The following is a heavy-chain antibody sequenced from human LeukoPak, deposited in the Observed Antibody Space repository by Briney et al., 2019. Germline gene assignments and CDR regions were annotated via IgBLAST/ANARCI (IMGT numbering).Heavy chain of an antibody. J-gene: IGHJ5*02. CDR2: INPSGGTT. CDR3: ARESGTLVRRVIGWFDP. Sequence: GASVKVSCKAFGYSFSSYYIHWVRQAPGQGLEWMGIINPSGGTTSYVQKFQGRVTMTRDTSTSTVYMGLSSLRSEDTAVYYCARESGTLVRRVIGWFDPWGQGILVTVSS. D-gene: IGHD3-10*01. V-gene: IGHV1-46*01. CDR1: GYSFSSYY.